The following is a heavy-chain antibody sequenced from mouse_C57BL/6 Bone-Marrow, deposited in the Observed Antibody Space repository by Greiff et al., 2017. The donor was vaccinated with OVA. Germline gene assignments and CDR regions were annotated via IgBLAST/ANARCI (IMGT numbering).Heavy chain of an antibody. CDR2: IDPETGGT. CDR3: TRGYSNYYAMDY. J-gene: IGHJ4*01. CDR1: GYTFTDYE. V-gene: IGHV1-15*01. D-gene: IGHD2-5*01. Sequence: VQLQQSGAELVRPGASVTLSCKASGYTFTDYEMHWVKQTPVHGLEWIGAIDPETGGTAYNQKFKSKAILTADKSSSTAYMELRSLTSEDSAVYYCTRGYSNYYAMDYWGQGTSVTVSS.